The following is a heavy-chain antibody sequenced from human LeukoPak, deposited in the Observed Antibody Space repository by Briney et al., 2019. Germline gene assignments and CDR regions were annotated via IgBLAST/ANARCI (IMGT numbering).Heavy chain of an antibody. CDR3: ARVGSYGDYGFDY. CDR1: GFTFSSYS. Sequence: GGSLRLSCAASGFTFSSYSMNWVRQAPGKGLEWVSYISSSSSTIYYADSVKGRFTISRDNAKNSLYLQMNSLRAEDTALYYWARVGSYGDYGFDYWGQGTLVTVSS. CDR2: ISSSSSTI. J-gene: IGHJ4*02. V-gene: IGHV3-48*01. D-gene: IGHD4-17*01.